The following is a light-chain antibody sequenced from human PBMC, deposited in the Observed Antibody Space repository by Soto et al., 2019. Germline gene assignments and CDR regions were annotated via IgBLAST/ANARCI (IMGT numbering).Light chain of an antibody. CDR2: DVD. CDR1: SSDVGGYNY. J-gene: IGLJ1*01. CDR3: CSYAGGYSFV. V-gene: IGLV2-11*01. Sequence: QCALTQPRSVSGSPGQSVTISWTGTSSDVGGYNYVSWYQQHPGKAPKFLIYDVDKRPSGVPDRFSGSKSGNTASLTIAGLQAEDEADYYCCSYAGGYSFVFGTGTKVTVL.